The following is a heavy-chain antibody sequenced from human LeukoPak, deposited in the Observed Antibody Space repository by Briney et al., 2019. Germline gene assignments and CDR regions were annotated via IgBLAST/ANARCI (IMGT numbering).Heavy chain of an antibody. D-gene: IGHD1-26*01. V-gene: IGHV3-73*01. Sequence: GGSLRLSCAASGFTFSGSAIHWVRQSSGKGLEWVGQIDKEDKGYATATAYAASVKGRFTISRDDSINTAYLQMKSLKTEDTALYYCTRDSGTYNWFDPWGQGTLVTVSS. CDR2: IDKEDKGYATAT. CDR3: TRDSGTYNWFDP. J-gene: IGHJ5*02. CDR1: GFTFSGSA.